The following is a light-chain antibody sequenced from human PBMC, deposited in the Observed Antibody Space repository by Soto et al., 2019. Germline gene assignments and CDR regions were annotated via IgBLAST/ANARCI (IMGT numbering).Light chain of an antibody. V-gene: IGKV3-20*01. CDR1: QSISSN. CDR3: QQYDRSPPFS. Sequence: EIVLTQSPGTLSLSPGERATLSCRASQSISSNLAWYQQKPGQAPRLLIYGASSRATGIPDRFSGSGSGTDFTLTISRLEPEDFAVYYCQQYDRSPPFSFGPGTKVDNK. J-gene: IGKJ3*01. CDR2: GAS.